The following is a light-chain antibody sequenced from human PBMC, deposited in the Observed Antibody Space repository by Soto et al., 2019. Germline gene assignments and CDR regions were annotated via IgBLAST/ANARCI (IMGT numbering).Light chain of an antibody. J-gene: IGKJ2*01. CDR1: QSVSSSY. CDR3: QQYVTSPPMYT. V-gene: IGKV3-20*01. Sequence: ENVLTQSPGTLSLSPGERATLSCRASQSVSSSYLAWYQQKPGQAPRLLIYDTSSRATGIPDRFSGSGSGTDFTLTISRLEPEGFAVYYCQQYVTSPPMYTFGQGTKLEIK. CDR2: DTS.